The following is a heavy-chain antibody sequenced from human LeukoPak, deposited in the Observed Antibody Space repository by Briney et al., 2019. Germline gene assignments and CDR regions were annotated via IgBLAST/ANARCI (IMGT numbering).Heavy chain of an antibody. Sequence: GGSLRLSCAASGFTVSSNYMNWVRQAPGKGLEWVSVIYSGGSTYYADSVKGRFTISRDNSKNTLYLLMNSLRAEDTAVYYCARGRGGSYRLVFDYWGQGTLVTVSS. J-gene: IGHJ4*02. V-gene: IGHV3-53*01. CDR2: IYSGGST. CDR3: ARGRGGSYRLVFDY. D-gene: IGHD1-26*01. CDR1: GFTVSSNY.